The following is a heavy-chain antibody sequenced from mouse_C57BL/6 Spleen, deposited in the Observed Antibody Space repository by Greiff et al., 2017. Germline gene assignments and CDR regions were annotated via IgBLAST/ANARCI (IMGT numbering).Heavy chain of an antibody. D-gene: IGHD2-4*01. CDR3: ARGLRRGYKMGY. CDR2: INPNNGGT. Sequence: EVQLQQSGPELVKPGASVKIPCKASGYTFTDYNMDWVKQSHGKSLEWIGDINPNNGGTIYNQKFKGKATLTVDKSASTAYMELRCLTSEDTAVYYFARGLRRGYKMGYWGQGASVTVCS. CDR1: GYTFTDYN. V-gene: IGHV1-18*01. J-gene: IGHJ4*01.